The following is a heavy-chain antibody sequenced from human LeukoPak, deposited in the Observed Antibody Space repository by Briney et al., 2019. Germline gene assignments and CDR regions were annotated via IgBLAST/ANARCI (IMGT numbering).Heavy chain of an antibody. Sequence: ASVKVSCKASGYSFTNYYLHWVRQAPGQGFEWMGIINPGGGTTTYAQKFQGRVTMTRDTSTSTVYMELSSLRSEDTAVYYCARGCFTTMVRGVIITLDAFAIWGQGTMVTVSS. CDR1: GYSFTNYY. CDR3: ARGCFTTMVRGVIITLDAFAI. J-gene: IGHJ3*02. V-gene: IGHV1-46*01. D-gene: IGHD3-10*01. CDR2: INPGGGTT.